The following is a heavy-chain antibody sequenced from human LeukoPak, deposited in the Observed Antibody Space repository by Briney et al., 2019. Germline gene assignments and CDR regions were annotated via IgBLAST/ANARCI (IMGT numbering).Heavy chain of an antibody. CDR1: GLTFISCD. Sequence: PGGSLRLPCSASGLTFISCDLSWFRRHPGRGWEWVSANSGDGGGTDYSDSVKGRFTIFRDSSNNKLSLQMNSLRAEDTAVYFCAKDPGLDALYIWGQGTMVTVSS. CDR2: NSGDGGGT. CDR3: AKDPGLDALYI. D-gene: IGHD3-22*01. J-gene: IGHJ3*02. V-gene: IGHV3-23*01.